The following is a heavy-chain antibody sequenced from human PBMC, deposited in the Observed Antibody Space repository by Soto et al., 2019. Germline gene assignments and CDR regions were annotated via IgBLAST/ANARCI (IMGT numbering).Heavy chain of an antibody. V-gene: IGHV3-11*01. Sequence: GVSLRLSCGASGFTFSDDYMSWIRQAPGKGLEWVSYISSSGGTIYYADSVKGRFTISRDNAKNSLFLQMNSLRADDTAVYYCARASSPRDPWLDYWGQGTLVTVS. CDR2: ISSSGGTI. CDR1: GFTFSDDY. CDR3: ARASSPRDPWLDY. J-gene: IGHJ4*02. D-gene: IGHD5-18*01.